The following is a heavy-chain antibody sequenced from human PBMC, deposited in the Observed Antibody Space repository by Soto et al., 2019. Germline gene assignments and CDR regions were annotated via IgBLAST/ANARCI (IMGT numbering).Heavy chain of an antibody. Sequence: GGCPRLSCAASGFTVYDYAMHWVRQAPGKGLEWVSSISSTTNYIYYGDSMKGRFTISRDNAKNSLYLEMNSLRAEDTAVYYCARESEDLTSNFDYWGEGTLVTVSS. V-gene: IGHV3-21*06. CDR2: ISSTTNYI. CDR1: GFTVYDYA. J-gene: IGHJ4*02. CDR3: ARESEDLTSNFDY.